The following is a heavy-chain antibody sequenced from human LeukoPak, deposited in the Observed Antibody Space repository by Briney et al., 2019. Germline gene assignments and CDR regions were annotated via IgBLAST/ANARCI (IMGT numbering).Heavy chain of an antibody. CDR3: ASYDSSGHYYSFDY. CDR2: IYYSGST. V-gene: IGHV4-59*01. CDR1: GGSISSYY. Sequence: ASETLSLTCTVSGGSISSYYWSWIRQPPGKGLEWIGYIYYSGSTNYNPSLKSRVTISVDTSKNQFSLKLSSVTAADTAVYYCASYDSSGHYYSFDYWGQGTLVTVSS. D-gene: IGHD3-22*01. J-gene: IGHJ4*02.